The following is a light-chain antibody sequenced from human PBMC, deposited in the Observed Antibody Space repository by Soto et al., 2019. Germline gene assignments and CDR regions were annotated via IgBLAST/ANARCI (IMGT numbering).Light chain of an antibody. CDR3: QSYDSSLSVV. V-gene: IGLV1-40*01. J-gene: IGLJ2*01. Sequence: QLVLTQLPSVSGAPGQRVTISCTGSRSNIGAGYDVHWYQQLPGTAPKLLIYGNSNRPSGVPDRFSGSKSGTSASLAITGLQAEDEADYYCQSYDSSLSVVFDGGTKLTVL. CDR2: GNS. CDR1: RSNIGAGYD.